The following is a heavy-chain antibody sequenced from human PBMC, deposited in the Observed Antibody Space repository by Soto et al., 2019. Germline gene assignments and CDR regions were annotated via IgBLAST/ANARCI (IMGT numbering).Heavy chain of an antibody. Sequence: PGGSLRLSCAASGFTFSSYWMHWVRQAPGKGLVWVSRINSDGSSTSYADSVKGRFTISRDNAKNTLYLQMNSLRAEDTAVYYCAREENYYDSSGYYHELGFDPWGQGTLVTVSS. CDR1: GFTFSSYW. D-gene: IGHD3-22*01. CDR2: INSDGSST. CDR3: AREENYYDSSGYYHELGFDP. J-gene: IGHJ5*02. V-gene: IGHV3-74*01.